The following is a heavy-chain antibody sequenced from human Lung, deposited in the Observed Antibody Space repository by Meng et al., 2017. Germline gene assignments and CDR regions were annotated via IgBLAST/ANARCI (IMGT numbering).Heavy chain of an antibody. D-gene: IGHD4-11*01. J-gene: IGHJ4*02. V-gene: IGHV4-34*01. Sequence: GQLPQWGPGLLKPSETLSLTCVVSGGSFSYYYWSWIRQPPGKGLEWIGEINHSGSTNYNPSLESRATISVDTSQNNLSLKLSSVTAADSAVYYCARGPTTMAHDFDYWGQGTLVTVSS. CDR1: GGSFSYYY. CDR2: INHSGST. CDR3: ARGPTTMAHDFDY.